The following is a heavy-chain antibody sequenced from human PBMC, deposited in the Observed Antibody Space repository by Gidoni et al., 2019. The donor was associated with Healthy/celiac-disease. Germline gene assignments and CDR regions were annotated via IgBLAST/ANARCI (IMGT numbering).Heavy chain of an antibody. J-gene: IGHJ4*02. CDR3: ARGEGTYYYDSSGYFDY. D-gene: IGHD3-22*01. V-gene: IGHV1-69*01. Sequence: QVQLVQSGAEVKKPGSSVKVSCKASGGTFSSYAISWVRQATGKGIEWMGGIIPICGTANYAQKFQGRVTITADESTSTAYMELSSMRSEDTAVYYCARGEGTYYYDSSGYFDYWGQGTLGTVSS. CDR1: GGTFSSYA. CDR2: IIPICGTA.